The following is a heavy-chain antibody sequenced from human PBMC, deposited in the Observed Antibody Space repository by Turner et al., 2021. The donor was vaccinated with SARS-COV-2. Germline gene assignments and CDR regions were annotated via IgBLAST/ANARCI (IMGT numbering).Heavy chain of an antibody. V-gene: IGHV4-59*01. CDR3: AREDYDFWSGYYRGWFDP. J-gene: IGHJ5*02. CDR1: GGSISSYY. Sequence: QVQLQESGPGLVKPSETLSLTCTVSGGSISSYYWSWIRQPPGKGLEWIGYIYYSGSTNDNPSLKSRVTISVDTSKNQFSLKLSSVTAADTAVYYCAREDYDFWSGYYRGWFDPWGQGTLVTVSS. CDR2: IYYSGST. D-gene: IGHD3-3*01.